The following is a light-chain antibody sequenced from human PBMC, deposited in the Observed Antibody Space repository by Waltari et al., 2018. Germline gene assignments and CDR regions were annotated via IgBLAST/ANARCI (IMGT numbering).Light chain of an antibody. J-gene: IGLJ3*02. CDR3: GSYTLINTLVV. V-gene: IGLV2-14*01. CDR2: VVS. Sequence: QSALTQPASVSGSPGQSITISCTGTSSDVGGYNYVSWYQQHPGKAPKLIICVVSNPPSGVSVRLSGSRSVNTASRAGLGLQDEDVAYYYCGSYTLINTLVVFSGGTKVTVL. CDR1: SSDVGGYNY.